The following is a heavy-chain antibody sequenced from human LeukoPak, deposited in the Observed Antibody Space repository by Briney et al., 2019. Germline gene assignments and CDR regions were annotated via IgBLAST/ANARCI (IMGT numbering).Heavy chain of an antibody. Sequence: SETLSLTCAVYGGSFSGYYWSWIRQPPGKGLEWIGEINHSGSTNYNPSLKSRVTISVDTSKNQFSLKLSSVTAADTAVYYCARGLAPAWGQGTLVTVSS. V-gene: IGHV4-34*01. CDR1: GGSFSGYY. CDR3: ARGLAPA. J-gene: IGHJ5*02. CDR2: INHSGST.